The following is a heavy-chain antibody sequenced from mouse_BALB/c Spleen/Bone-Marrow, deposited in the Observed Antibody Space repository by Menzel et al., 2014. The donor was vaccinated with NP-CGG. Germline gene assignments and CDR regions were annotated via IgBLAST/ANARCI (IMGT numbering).Heavy chain of an antibody. J-gene: IGHJ1*01. V-gene: IGHV7-3*02. CDR2: IRNKANGYTT. CDR3: ARDEYYDIYWYFDV. D-gene: IGHD1-1*01. Sequence: EVQLVESGGGLVQPGGSLRLSCATSGFTFTDYYMSWVRQPPGKALEWLGFIRNKANGYTTEYSASVKGRFTISRDNSQSILYLQMNTLRAEDSATYYCARDEYYDIYWYFDVWGAGTTVTVSS. CDR1: GFTFTDYY.